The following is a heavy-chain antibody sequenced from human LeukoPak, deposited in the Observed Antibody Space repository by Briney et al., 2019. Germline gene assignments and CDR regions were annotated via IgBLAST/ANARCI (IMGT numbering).Heavy chain of an antibody. CDR2: TYTSGTT. V-gene: IGHV4-61*02. CDR3: ARVGKGLDY. J-gene: IGHJ4*02. D-gene: IGHD1-26*01. CDR1: GGSISSGGYY. Sequence: PSQTLSLTCTVSGGSISSGGYYWSWIRQPAGKGLEWVGRTYTSGTTNYNPSLKSRVTMSVDTSKKQLSLKVSSVTAADTAVYYCARVGKGLDYWGQGTLVTVSS.